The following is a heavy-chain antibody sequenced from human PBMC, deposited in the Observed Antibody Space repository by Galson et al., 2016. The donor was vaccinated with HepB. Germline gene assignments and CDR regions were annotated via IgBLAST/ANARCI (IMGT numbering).Heavy chain of an antibody. CDR3: ARESGWSFDY. Sequence: SLRLSCAASGFTFSAYWTSWVRQALGKGLEWVAIIKSDGSQKYYVDSVKGRFTISRDNAKNSLYLQMNSLRAEDTAVYYCARESGWSFDYWGQGTLVTVSS. D-gene: IGHD6-19*01. CDR2: IKSDGSQK. CDR1: GFTFSAYW. J-gene: IGHJ4*02. V-gene: IGHV3-7*01.